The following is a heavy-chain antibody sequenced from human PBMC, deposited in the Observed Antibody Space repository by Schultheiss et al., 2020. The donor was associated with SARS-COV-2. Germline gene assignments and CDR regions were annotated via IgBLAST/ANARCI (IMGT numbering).Heavy chain of an antibody. D-gene: IGHD2-15*01. CDR2: ISWNSGSI. CDR1: GFTFDDYA. V-gene: IGHV3-9*01. Sequence: GGSLRLSCAASGFTFDDYAMHWVRQAPGKGLEWVSGISWNSGSIGYADSVKGRFTISRDNAKNSLYLQMNSLRAEDTAVYYCAREWAYCSGGSCYLDYWGQGTLVTVSS. CDR3: AREWAYCSGGSCYLDY. J-gene: IGHJ4*02.